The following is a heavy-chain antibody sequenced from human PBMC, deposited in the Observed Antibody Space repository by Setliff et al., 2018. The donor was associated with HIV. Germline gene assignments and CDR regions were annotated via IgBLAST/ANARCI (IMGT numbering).Heavy chain of an antibody. Sequence: SETLSLTCSVSGVSVGSGDYYWHWIRQHPEKALEWIGYIFHSGDTYYNPSLKSRISMSVDTSKNQFSLELTSLTAADAAVYYCATRPRIAARPFDYWGQGMLVTVS. CDR3: ATRPRIAARPFDY. CDR1: GVSVGSGDYY. D-gene: IGHD6-6*01. V-gene: IGHV4-31*03. J-gene: IGHJ4*02. CDR2: IFHSGDT.